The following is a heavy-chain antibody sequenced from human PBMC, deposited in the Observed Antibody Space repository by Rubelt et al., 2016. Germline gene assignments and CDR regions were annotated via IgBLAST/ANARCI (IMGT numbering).Heavy chain of an antibody. V-gene: IGHV3-33*08. J-gene: IGHJ4*02. D-gene: IGHD2-15*01. CDR3: VRDCHGASCYVY. CDR1: GFTFSSYS. Sequence: VQLVESGGGLVQPGGSLRLSCVASGFTFSSYSMNWVRHAPGKGLGWVAVIWNAGNHKFYADSVKGRFIFSRDNSKNTVSWQMNSLRSEDTAVYYCVRDCHGASCYVYWGQGTLVTVSS. CDR2: IWNAGNHK.